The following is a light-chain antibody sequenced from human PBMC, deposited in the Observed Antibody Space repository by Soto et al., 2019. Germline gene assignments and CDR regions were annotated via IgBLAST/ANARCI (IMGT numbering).Light chain of an antibody. CDR1: QSISSW. V-gene: IGKV1-5*01. J-gene: IGKJ4*01. CDR2: DAS. Sequence: EIQMYQSPSTLSAEGRGRITITCRASQSISSWLAWYQQKPGKAPKLLIYDASSLESGVPSRFSCSGSGTDFTLAISSLQPEDFATYYCQQSSSTPQTFGGRTKVDI. CDR3: QQSSSTPQT.